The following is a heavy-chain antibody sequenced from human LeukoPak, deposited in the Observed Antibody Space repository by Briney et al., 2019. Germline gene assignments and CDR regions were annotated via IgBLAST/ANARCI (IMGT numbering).Heavy chain of an antibody. Sequence: PGGSLRLSCAASGFTFSSYDMSWVRQAPGKGLEWVSVISGSGGATYYADSVKGRFTISRDNSKNSLYLQMNSLRAEDTAVYYCAKRSGSYRSYDYWGQGTLVTVSS. D-gene: IGHD1-26*01. J-gene: IGHJ4*02. V-gene: IGHV3-23*01. CDR3: AKRSGSYRSYDY. CDR2: ISGSGGAT. CDR1: GFTFSSYD.